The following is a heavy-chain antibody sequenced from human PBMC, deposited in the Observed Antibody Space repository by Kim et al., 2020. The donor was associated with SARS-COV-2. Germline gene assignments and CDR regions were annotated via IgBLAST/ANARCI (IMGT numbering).Heavy chain of an antibody. V-gene: IGHV3-21*01. Sequence: GGSLRLSCAASGFTFSSYSMNWVRQAPGKGLEWVSSISSSSSYIYYTDSVKGRFTISRDNAKNSLYLQMNSLRAEDTAVYYCARDFSSSYYDILTGYYGGDFSHYCDYWGQGTLVTVSS. D-gene: IGHD3-9*01. J-gene: IGHJ4*02. CDR2: ISSSSSYI. CDR1: GFTFSSYS. CDR3: ARDFSSSYYDILTGYYGGDFSHYCDY.